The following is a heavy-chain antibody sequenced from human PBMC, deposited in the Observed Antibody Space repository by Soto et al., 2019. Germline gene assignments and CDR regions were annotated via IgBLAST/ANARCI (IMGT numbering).Heavy chain of an antibody. D-gene: IGHD3-22*01. J-gene: IGHJ3*02. CDR1: GFTFSNYD. CDR3: ARGGYYDSSGYYPDAFDI. CDR2: IGTAGDT. V-gene: IGHV3-13*04. Sequence: GGSLKLSCAASGFTFSNYDMYWVRQATGKGLEWVSAIGTAGDTYYPGSVKGRFTISRENAKNSLYLQMNSLRAGDTAVYYCARGGYYDSSGYYPDAFDIWGEGTMV.